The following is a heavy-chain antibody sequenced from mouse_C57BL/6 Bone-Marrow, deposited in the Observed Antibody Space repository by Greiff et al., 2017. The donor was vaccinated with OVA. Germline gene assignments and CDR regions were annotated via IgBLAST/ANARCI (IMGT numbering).Heavy chain of an antibody. D-gene: IGHD1-1*01. CDR1: GFTFSSYG. CDR2: ISSGGSYT. Sequence: VQLQQSGGDLVKPGGSLKLSCAASGFTFSSYGMSWVRQTPDKRLEWVATISSGGSYTYYPDSVKGRFTISSDNAKNTLYLQMSSLKSKDTAMYYCAREWAYYYGSSLAWFAYWGQGTLVTVSA. J-gene: IGHJ3*01. CDR3: AREWAYYYGSSLAWFAY. V-gene: IGHV5-6*01.